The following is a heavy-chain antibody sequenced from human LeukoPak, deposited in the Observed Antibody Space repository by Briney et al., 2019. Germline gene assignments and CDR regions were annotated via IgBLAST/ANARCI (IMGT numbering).Heavy chain of an antibody. Sequence: GGSLRLSCAASGFTVSSNYMSWVRQAPGKGLEWVSVIYSGGSTYYADSVKGRFTISRDNSKNTLYLQMNSLRAEDTAVYYCASSGSYLDYFDYWGQGTLVTVFS. CDR1: GFTVSSNY. J-gene: IGHJ4*02. V-gene: IGHV3-66*01. D-gene: IGHD1-26*01. CDR3: ASSGSYLDYFDY. CDR2: IYSGGST.